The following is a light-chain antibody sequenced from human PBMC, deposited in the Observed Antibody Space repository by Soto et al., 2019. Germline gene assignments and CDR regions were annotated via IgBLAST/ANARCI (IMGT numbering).Light chain of an antibody. V-gene: IGLV1-51*01. CDR2: DND. J-gene: IGLJ1*01. Sequence: QSVLTQPPSVSAAPGQRVTISCSGDTSNIGRNSVSWYQQLPGTAPKLLIYDNDKRPSGIPDRFSGSKSGTSATLDITGLQAGDEADYYCGTWDSSLTTYFCGPGTKVTVL. CDR1: TSNIGRNS. CDR3: GTWDSSLTTYF.